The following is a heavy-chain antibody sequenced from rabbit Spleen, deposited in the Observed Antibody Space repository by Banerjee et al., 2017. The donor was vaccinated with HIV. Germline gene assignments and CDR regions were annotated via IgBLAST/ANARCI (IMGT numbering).Heavy chain of an antibody. V-gene: IGHV1S40*01. CDR3: ARDTGSSFSSYGMDL. CDR1: GVSFSSSSY. CDR2: IDNGSSGFT. D-gene: IGHD8-1*01. Sequence: QSLEESGGDLVKPGASLTLTCTASGVSFSSSSYMCWVRQAPGKGLEWIACIDNGSSGFTYFATWAKGRFTCSKTSSTTVTLQMTSLTVADTATYFCARDTGSSFSSYGMDLWGPGTLVTVS. J-gene: IGHJ6*01.